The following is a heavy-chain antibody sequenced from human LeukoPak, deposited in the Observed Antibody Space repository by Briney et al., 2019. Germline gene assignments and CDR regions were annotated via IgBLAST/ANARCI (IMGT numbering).Heavy chain of an antibody. Sequence: ASVKVSCKASGYTFTSYGINWVRQAPGQGPEWMGWISAYNGNTKYAQDLQGRVTMTTDTSTSTAYMELRSLRSDDTAVYYCTRDLPYSSSWESIDYWGQGTLVTVSS. CDR3: TRDLPYSSSWESIDY. V-gene: IGHV1-18*01. J-gene: IGHJ4*02. CDR2: ISAYNGNT. D-gene: IGHD6-13*01. CDR1: GYTFTSYG.